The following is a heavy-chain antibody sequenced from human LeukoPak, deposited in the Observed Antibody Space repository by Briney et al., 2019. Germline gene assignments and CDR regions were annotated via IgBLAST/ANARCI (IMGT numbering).Heavy chain of an antibody. Sequence: GGSLRLSCAASGFTFSNYGMGWVRQAPGKGLEWVSDISGSGDFTYYADSVKGRFTISRDKSKNTLYLQMNSQRAEDTAVYYCAKDGARDGYNYPDYWGQGTLVTVSS. J-gene: IGHJ4*02. V-gene: IGHV3-23*01. D-gene: IGHD5-24*01. CDR3: AKDGARDGYNYPDY. CDR1: GFTFSNYG. CDR2: ISGSGDFT.